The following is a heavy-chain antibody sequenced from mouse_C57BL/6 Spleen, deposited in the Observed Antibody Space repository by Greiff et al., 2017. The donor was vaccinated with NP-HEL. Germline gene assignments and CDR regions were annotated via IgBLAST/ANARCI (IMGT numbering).Heavy chain of an antibody. CDR3: ARRGSYYGSSYHY. D-gene: IGHD1-1*01. V-gene: IGHV1-55*01. CDR2: IYPGSGST. J-gene: IGHJ2*01. Sequence: QVQLQQPGAELVKPGASVKMSCKASGYTFTSYWITWVKQRPGQGLEWIGDIYPGSGSTNYNEKFKSKATLTVDTSSSTAYMQLSSLTSEDSAVYYCARRGSYYGSSYHYWGQGTTLTVS. CDR1: GYTFTSYW.